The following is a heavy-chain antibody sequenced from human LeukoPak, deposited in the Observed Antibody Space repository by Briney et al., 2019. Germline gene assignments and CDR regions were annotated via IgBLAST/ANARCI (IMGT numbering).Heavy chain of an antibody. V-gene: IGHV4-39*07. J-gene: IGHJ5*02. CDR3: AMVGSLVAGPAGWFDP. CDR2: IYYSGST. Sequence: KISETLSLTCTVSGGSISSSSYYWGWIRQPPGKGLEWIGSIYYSGSTYYNPSLKSRVTISVDTSKNQFSLKLSSVTAADTAVYYCAMVGSLVAGPAGWFDPWGQGTLVTVSS. CDR1: GGSISSSSYY. D-gene: IGHD6-19*01.